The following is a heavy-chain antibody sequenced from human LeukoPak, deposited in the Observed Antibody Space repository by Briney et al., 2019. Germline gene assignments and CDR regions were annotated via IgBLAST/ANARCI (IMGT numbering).Heavy chain of an antibody. J-gene: IGHJ4*02. Sequence: GGSLRLSCAASGFTYSSHNMHWVREAPGKGVEWVALVSSDGNNKYYADSVKGRFTISRDNSKNTLYLQMNSLRAEDTAVYYCARDQGYSYGHSFDYWGQGTLVTVSS. D-gene: IGHD5-18*01. V-gene: IGHV3-30-3*01. CDR3: ARDQGYSYGHSFDY. CDR1: GFTYSSHN. CDR2: VSSDGNNK.